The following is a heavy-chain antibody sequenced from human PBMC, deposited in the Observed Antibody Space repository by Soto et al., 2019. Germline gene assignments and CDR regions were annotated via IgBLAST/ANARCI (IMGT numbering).Heavy chain of an antibody. V-gene: IGHV4-39*01. CDR2: IYYSGST. CDR1: GGSISSSSYY. CDR3: ARLNWSYYMDG. Sequence: PSETLSLTCTVSGGSISSSSYYWGWIRQPPGKGLEWIGSIYYSGSTYYNPSLKSRVTISVDTSKNQFSLKLSSVTAADTAVYYCARLNWSYYMDGWGKGTTVTVSS. J-gene: IGHJ6*03. D-gene: IGHD1-1*01.